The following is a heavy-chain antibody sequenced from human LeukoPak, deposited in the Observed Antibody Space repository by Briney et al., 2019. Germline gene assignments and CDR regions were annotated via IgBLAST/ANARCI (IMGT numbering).Heavy chain of an antibody. Sequence: SETLSLTCTVSGYSISSGHYWGWIRQPPEKGLEWIGSMYHSGSTYYNPPLKSRVTISEDTSKNQFSLKLRSVTAADTAVYYCARGPRFGELLWHWFDPWGQGTLVTVS. D-gene: IGHD3-10*01. V-gene: IGHV4-38-2*02. J-gene: IGHJ5*02. CDR1: GYSISSGHY. CDR2: MYHSGST. CDR3: ARGPRFGELLWHWFDP.